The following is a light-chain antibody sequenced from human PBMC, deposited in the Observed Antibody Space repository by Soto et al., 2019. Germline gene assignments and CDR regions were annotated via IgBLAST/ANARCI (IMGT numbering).Light chain of an antibody. Sequence: DIARSPSWLSASVGDRVTITCGASQSITSFLNWYQQKPGKAPNLLIYAASSLQSGVPSRFSGSGSGTDFTLTICSLQPEDFATYYCLQDYIYPRTFCQGTKVDIK. CDR3: LQDYIYPRT. CDR1: QSITSF. V-gene: IGKV1-39*01. CDR2: AAS. J-gene: IGKJ1*01.